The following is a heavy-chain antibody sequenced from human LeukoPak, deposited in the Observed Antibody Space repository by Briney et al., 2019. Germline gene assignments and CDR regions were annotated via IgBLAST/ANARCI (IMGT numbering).Heavy chain of an antibody. CDR3: ARSFGGLVTNFDY. CDR2: IDHSGST. D-gene: IGHD3-10*01. Sequence: SETLSLTCAVYGGSFSGYYWSWIRQPPGKGLEWIGEIDHSGSTNYNPSLKSRVTISVDTSKNQCSLKLSSVTAADTAVYYCARSFGGLVTNFDYWGRGTLVTVSS. CDR1: GGSFSGYY. V-gene: IGHV4-34*01. J-gene: IGHJ4*02.